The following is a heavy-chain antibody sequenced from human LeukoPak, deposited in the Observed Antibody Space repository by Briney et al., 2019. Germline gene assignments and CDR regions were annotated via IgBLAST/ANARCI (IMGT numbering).Heavy chain of an antibody. J-gene: IGHJ6*03. D-gene: IGHD2-2*01. CDR2: IWYDGSNK. CDR3: ARDASVVYYYYMDV. CDR1: GCTFSSYG. V-gene: IGHV3-33*01. Sequence: PGGSLRLSCAASGCTFSSYGMHWVRQAPGKGLEWVAVIWYDGSNKYYADSVKGRFTIARDNSKNTLYLQMNSLRAEDTAVYYCARDASVVYYYYMDVWGKGTTVTVSS.